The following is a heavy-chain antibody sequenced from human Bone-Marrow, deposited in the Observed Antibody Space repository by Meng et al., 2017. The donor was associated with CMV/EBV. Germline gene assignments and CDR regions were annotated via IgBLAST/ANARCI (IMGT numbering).Heavy chain of an antibody. V-gene: IGHV1-58*01. CDR3: AKDRGTVTTQGTDY. D-gene: IGHD4-11*01. Sequence: SVKVSCKASGFTFTSSAVQWVRQARGQRLEWIGWIVVGSGNTNYAQKFQERVTITRDMSTSTAYMELSSLRAEDTAVYYCAKDRGTVTTQGTDYWGQGTLVTVSS. CDR2: IVVGSGNT. CDR1: GFTFTSSA. J-gene: IGHJ4*02.